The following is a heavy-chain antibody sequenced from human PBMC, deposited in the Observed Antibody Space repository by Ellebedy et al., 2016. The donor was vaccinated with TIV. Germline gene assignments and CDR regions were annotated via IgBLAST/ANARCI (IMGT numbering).Heavy chain of an antibody. V-gene: IGHV3-23*01. CDR2: ISGSGGST. CDR1: GFTFSSYA. Sequence: GGSLRLSXAASGFTFSSYAMSWVRQAPGKGLEWVSAISGSGGSTYYADSVKGRFTISRDNAKNSLYLQMNSLRAEDTAVYYCARSYPLYFDYWGQGTLVTVSS. J-gene: IGHJ4*02. CDR3: ARSYPLYFDY.